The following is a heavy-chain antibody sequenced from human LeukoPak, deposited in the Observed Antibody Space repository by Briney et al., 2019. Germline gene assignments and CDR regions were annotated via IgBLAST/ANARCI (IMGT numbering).Heavy chain of an antibody. D-gene: IGHD6-6*01. V-gene: IGHV1-2*06. CDR3: ARSRQSGQLVSRFDY. J-gene: IGHJ4*02. CDR1: GYTFTGYY. CDR2: INPNSGGT. Sequence: ASVKVSCKASGYTFTGYYMHWVRQAPGQGLEWMGRINPNSGGTNYAQKFQGRVTMTRDTSISTAYMELSRLRSDDTAVYYCARSRQSGQLVSRFDYWGLGTLVTVSS.